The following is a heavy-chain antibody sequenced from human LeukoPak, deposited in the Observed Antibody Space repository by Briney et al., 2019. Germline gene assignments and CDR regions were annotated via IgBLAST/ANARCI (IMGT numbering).Heavy chain of an antibody. J-gene: IGHJ4*02. D-gene: IGHD4-17*01. Sequence: PGGSLRLSCAASGFTFSSYSMNWVRQAPGKGLEWVSSISSSSSYIYYADSVKGRFTISRDNAKNSLYLQMNSLRAEDTAVYYCAKHSMDYGDYVGEDYWGQGTLVIVSS. CDR2: ISSSSSYI. CDR3: AKHSMDYGDYVGEDY. CDR1: GFTFSSYS. V-gene: IGHV3-21*01.